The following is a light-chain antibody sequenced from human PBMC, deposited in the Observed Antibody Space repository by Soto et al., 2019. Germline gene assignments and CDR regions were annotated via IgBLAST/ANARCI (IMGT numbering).Light chain of an antibody. V-gene: IGKV4-1*01. J-gene: IGKJ2*01. CDR2: WAS. CDR3: QQYFSTPYT. Sequence: DIVMTQSPDSLAVSLGERATIDCKSSLSVLYSSNNNNYLAWYQQKPGQPPKLPIHWASTLKSWVPDRFSGSGSGTDVTLTISSLQAEDVAVYYWQQYFSTPYTFGQGTKLELK. CDR1: LSVLYSSNNNNY.